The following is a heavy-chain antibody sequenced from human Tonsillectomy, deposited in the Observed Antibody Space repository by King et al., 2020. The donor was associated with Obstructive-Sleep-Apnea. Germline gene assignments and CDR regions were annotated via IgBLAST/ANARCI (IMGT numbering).Heavy chain of an antibody. CDR1: GGSLSNYY. V-gene: IGHV4-59*08. Sequence: VQLQESGPGLVKPSETLSLTCTVSGGSLSNYYWSWIRQPPGKGLEWIGYMYYSGNTNFNPSLKSRVTISADTSKIQFSLRLSSVTAADTAVYYCARHRGVEDYGGYGDYFDYWGQGTLVTVSS. J-gene: IGHJ4*02. D-gene: IGHD5-12*01. CDR3: ARHRGVEDYGGYGDYFDY. CDR2: MYYSGNT.